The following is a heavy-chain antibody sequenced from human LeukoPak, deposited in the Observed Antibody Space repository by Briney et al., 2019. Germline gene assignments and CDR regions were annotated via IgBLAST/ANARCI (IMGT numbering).Heavy chain of an antibody. CDR2: INAGNGNT. CDR1: GYTFTSYY. J-gene: IGHJ3*02. CDR3: ARGPMIVVVMEAFDI. V-gene: IGHV1-3*01. D-gene: IGHD3-22*01. Sequence: ASVKVSCKASGYTFTSYYMHWVRQAPGQRLEWMGWINAGNGNTKYSQKFQGRVTITRDTSASTAYMELSSLRSEDTAVYYCARGPMIVVVMEAFDIWGQGTMVTVSS.